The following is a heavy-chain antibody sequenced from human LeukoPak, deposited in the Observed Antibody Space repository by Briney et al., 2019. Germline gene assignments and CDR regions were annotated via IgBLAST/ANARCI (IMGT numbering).Heavy chain of an antibody. Sequence: KTSETLSLTCTVSGGSVSSGSYYWSWIRQPPGKGLEWIGYIYYSGSTNCNPSLKSRVTISVDTSKNQFSLKLSSVTAADTAVYYCARASIAAAGFDYWGQGTLVTVSS. CDR2: IYYSGST. D-gene: IGHD6-13*01. J-gene: IGHJ4*02. CDR3: ARASIAAAGFDY. CDR1: GGSVSSGSYY. V-gene: IGHV4-61*01.